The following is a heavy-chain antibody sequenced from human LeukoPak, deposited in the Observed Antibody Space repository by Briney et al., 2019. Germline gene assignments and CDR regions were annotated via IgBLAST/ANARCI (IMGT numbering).Heavy chain of an antibody. Sequence: QAGGSLRLSCAASGFTVSSNYMSWVRQAPGKGLEWVSVIYSCGSTYYADSVKGRFTISRDNSKNTLYLQMNSLRAEDTAVYYCAKEEYSSSEYYFDYWGQGTLVTVSS. CDR3: AKEEYSSSEYYFDY. CDR2: IYSCGST. D-gene: IGHD6-6*01. V-gene: IGHV3-66*01. J-gene: IGHJ4*02. CDR1: GFTVSSNY.